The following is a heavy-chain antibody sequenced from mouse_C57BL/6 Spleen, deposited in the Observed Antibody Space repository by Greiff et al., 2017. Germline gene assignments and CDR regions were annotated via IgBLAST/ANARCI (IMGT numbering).Heavy chain of an antibody. CDR1: GYTFTSYW. CDR2: FDPNSGGT. D-gene: IGHD1-1*01. V-gene: IGHV1-72*01. J-gene: IGHJ1*03. CDR3: AITTVVEGDWYFDV. Sequence: VQLQQPGAELVKPGASVKLSCKASGYTFTSYWMHWVKQRPGRGLEWIGRFDPNSGGTKYNEKFKSKATLTVDKPSSTAYMQLSSLTSEDSAVYYCAITTVVEGDWYFDVWGTGTTVTVSS.